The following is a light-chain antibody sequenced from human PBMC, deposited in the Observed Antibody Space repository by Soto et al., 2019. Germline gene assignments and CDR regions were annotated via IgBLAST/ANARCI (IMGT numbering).Light chain of an antibody. V-gene: IGLV2-18*02. J-gene: IGLJ1*01. CDR2: EVG. CDR3: SSYTSSSTYV. Sequence: QSALTQPPSVSGSPGQSVAISCTGTSSDVGSYNHVSWYQQPPGTAPKLMISEVGIGPSGVPDRFSGSKSGNTASLTISGLQAEDEADYYCSSYTSSSTYVFGTGTKVTVL. CDR1: SSDVGSYNH.